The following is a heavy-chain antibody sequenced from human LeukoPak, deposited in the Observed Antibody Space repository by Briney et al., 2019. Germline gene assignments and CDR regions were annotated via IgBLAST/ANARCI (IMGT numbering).Heavy chain of an antibody. CDR1: GFTFSSYA. Sequence: GGSLRLSCAAFGFTFSSYAMHWVRQAPGKGLEWVAVISYDGSNKYYADSVKGRFTISRDNSKNTLYLQMNSLRAEDTAVYYCARVRSYRGSTYFDYWGQGTLVTVSS. D-gene: IGHD1-26*01. V-gene: IGHV3-30-3*01. CDR3: ARVRSYRGSTYFDY. J-gene: IGHJ4*02. CDR2: ISYDGSNK.